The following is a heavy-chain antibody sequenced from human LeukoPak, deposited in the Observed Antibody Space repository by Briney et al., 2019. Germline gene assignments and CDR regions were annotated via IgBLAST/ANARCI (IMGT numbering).Heavy chain of an antibody. CDR3: ARGGTAAGTFRYYYYYYMDV. Sequence: SETLSLTCTVSGGSISSYYWSWIWQPAGKGLDWIGRIYTSGSTNYNPSLKSRVTMSVDTSKNQFSLKLSSVTAADTAVYYCARGGTAAGTFRYYYYYYMDVWGKGTTVTISS. CDR1: GGSISSYY. V-gene: IGHV4-4*07. CDR2: IYTSGST. D-gene: IGHD6-13*01. J-gene: IGHJ6*03.